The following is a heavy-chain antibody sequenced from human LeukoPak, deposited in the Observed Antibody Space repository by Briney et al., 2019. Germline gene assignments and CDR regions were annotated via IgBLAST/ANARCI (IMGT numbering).Heavy chain of an antibody. CDR2: IYYSGST. CDR1: GGSISSSSYY. J-gene: IGHJ4*02. V-gene: IGHV4-39*07. CDR3: ASGSVTTLLFDF. Sequence: SETLSLTCTVSGGSISSSSYYWGWIRQPPGKGLEWIGSIYYSGSTYYNPSLKSRLTISVDTSKNQFSLKLSSVTGADTAVYYCASGSVTTLLFDFWGQGTLVTVSS. D-gene: IGHD3-10*01.